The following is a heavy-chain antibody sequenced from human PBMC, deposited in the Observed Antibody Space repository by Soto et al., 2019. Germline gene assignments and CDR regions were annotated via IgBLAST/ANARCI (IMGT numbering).Heavy chain of an antibody. Sequence: GGSLRLSCAASGFTVSSNYMSWVRQAPGKGLEWVSVIYSGGSTYYADSVKGRFTISRDNSKNTLYLQMNSLRAEDTAVYYCARREDTAMVTPYYYYGMDVWGQGTTVTVSS. CDR1: GFTVSSNY. CDR3: ARREDTAMVTPYYYYGMDV. V-gene: IGHV3-53*01. J-gene: IGHJ6*02. D-gene: IGHD5-18*01. CDR2: IYSGGST.